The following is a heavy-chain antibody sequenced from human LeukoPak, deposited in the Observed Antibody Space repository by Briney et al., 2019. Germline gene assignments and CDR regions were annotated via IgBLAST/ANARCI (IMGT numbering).Heavy chain of an antibody. CDR2: IIPIFGTA. CDR3: ARLWEYSSSRFDP. J-gene: IGHJ5*02. CDR1: GGTFSSYA. V-gene: IGHV1-69*13. D-gene: IGHD6-6*01. Sequence: SVKVSCKASGGTFSSYAISWVRQAPGQGLEWMGEIIPIFGTANYAQKFQGRLTITADDSTSTAYMELSSLRSEDTAVYYCARLWEYSSSRFDPWGQGTLVTVSS.